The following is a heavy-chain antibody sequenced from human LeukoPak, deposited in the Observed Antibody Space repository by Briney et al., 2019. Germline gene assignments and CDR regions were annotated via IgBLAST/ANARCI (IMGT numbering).Heavy chain of an antibody. CDR1: GGSISSYY. V-gene: IGHV4-59*12. Sequence: PSETLSLTCTVSGGSISSYYWSWIRQPPGKGLEWIGYIYYSANTNYNPSLKSRVTISLDTSKNQFSLQLNSVTPEDTAVYYCARAFTYSSSWYEFDYWGQGTLVTVSS. D-gene: IGHD6-13*01. CDR3: ARAFTYSSSWYEFDY. J-gene: IGHJ4*02. CDR2: IYYSANT.